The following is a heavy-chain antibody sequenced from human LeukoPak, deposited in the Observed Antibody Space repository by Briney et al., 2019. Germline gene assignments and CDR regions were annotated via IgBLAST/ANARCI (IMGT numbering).Heavy chain of an antibody. CDR2: INWSGDNT. CDR3: ARGGLAPAEGAFDS. J-gene: IGHJ4*02. CDR1: GFTLDDYG. V-gene: IGHV3-20*04. D-gene: IGHD2-2*01. Sequence: GGSLRHSCAASGFTLDDYGMSWVRQAPGKGLEWGSSINWSGDNTGYAESVKGRFTISRDNAKSSLYVQMNSLRVEDTAFYYCARGGLAPAEGAFDSWGQGTLVIVSS.